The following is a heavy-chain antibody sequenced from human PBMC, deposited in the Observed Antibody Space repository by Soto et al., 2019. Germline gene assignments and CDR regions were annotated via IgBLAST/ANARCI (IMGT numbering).Heavy chain of an antibody. CDR1: GGSISSSSYY. D-gene: IGHD5-18*01. CDR2: IYYSGST. Sequence: SETLSLTCTVSGGSISSSSYYWGWIRQPPGKGLEWIGSIYYSGSTYYNPSLKSRVTISVDTSKNQFSLKLSSVTAADTAVYYCARRGYSYGTLLDYWRQGTLVTLSS. J-gene: IGHJ4*02. CDR3: ARRGYSYGTLLDY. V-gene: IGHV4-39*01.